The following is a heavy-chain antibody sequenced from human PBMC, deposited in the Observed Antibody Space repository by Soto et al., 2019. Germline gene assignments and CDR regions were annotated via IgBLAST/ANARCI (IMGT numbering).Heavy chain of an antibody. Sequence: GASVKVSCKASGGTFSSYTISWVRQAPGQGLEWMGRIIPILGIANYAQKFQGRVTITADKSTSTAYMELSSLRSEDTAVYYCARELRYFDWFSAFDIWGQGTMVTVSS. CDR1: GGTFSSYT. V-gene: IGHV1-69*04. CDR3: ARELRYFDWFSAFDI. J-gene: IGHJ3*02. CDR2: IIPILGIA. D-gene: IGHD3-9*01.